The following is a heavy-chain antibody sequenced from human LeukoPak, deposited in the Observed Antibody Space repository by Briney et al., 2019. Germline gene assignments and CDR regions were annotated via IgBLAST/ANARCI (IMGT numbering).Heavy chain of an antibody. D-gene: IGHD5-18*01. CDR1: GGSISSYY. CDR2: IYTSGST. Sequence: SETLSLTCTVSGGSISSYYWSWIRQPAGKGLEWIGRIYTSGSTNYNSSLKSRVTISVDTPKNQFSLKLTSVTAADTAVYYCARHRGNTAMVDNWGQGTLVTVSS. J-gene: IGHJ4*02. V-gene: IGHV4-4*07. CDR3: ARHRGNTAMVDN.